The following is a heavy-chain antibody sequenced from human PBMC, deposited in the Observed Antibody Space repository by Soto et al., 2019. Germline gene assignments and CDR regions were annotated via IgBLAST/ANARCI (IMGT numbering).Heavy chain of an antibody. CDR3: TKQEYGDYEAFDI. CDR1: GGSISSSSYY. J-gene: IGHJ3*02. V-gene: IGHV4-39*01. Sequence: SETLSLTCTVSGGSISSSSYYWGWIRQPPGKGLEWIGSIYYSGSTYYNPSLKSRVTISVDTSKNQFSLKLSSVTAADPAVYYCTKQEYGDYEAFDIWGQGTMVTVSS. D-gene: IGHD4-17*01. CDR2: IYYSGST.